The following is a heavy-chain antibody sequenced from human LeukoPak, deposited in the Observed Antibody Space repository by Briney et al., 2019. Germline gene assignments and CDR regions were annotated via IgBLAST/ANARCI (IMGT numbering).Heavy chain of an antibody. Sequence: PGGSLRLSCAASGFTFSSYAMSWVRQAPGKGLEWVSAISGFSERTYYADSVKGRFTISRDNSKNTLSLQMNSLRPEDTAVYYCAKDSALVEIDYWGQGTLVTVSS. V-gene: IGHV3-23*01. CDR1: GFTFSSYA. J-gene: IGHJ4*02. CDR3: AKDSALVEIDY. D-gene: IGHD1-26*01. CDR2: ISGFSERT.